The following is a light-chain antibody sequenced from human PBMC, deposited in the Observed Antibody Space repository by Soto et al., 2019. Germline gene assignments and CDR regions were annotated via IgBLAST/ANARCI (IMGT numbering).Light chain of an antibody. CDR2: DAS. V-gene: IGKV3-11*01. CDR1: QSVSSY. Sequence: EIVLTQSPATLSLSPGERATLSCRASQSVSSYLAWYQQKPGQAPRLLIYDASNRATGIPARFSGSGSGTEFTLTISSLAPEYFAVYSYHHRRKLTFGSGTTVQIK. CDR3: HHRRKLT. J-gene: IGKJ4*01.